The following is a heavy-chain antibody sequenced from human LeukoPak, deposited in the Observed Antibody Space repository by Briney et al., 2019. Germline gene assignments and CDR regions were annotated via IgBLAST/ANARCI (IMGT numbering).Heavy chain of an antibody. CDR2: ISSSSSYI. CDR1: GFTFSSYS. V-gene: IGHV3-21*01. D-gene: IGHD5-24*01. J-gene: IGHJ4*02. Sequence: PGGSLRLSCAASGFTFSSYSMNWVRQAPGKGLEWVSSISSSSSYIYYADSVKGRFTISRDNAKNSLYLQMNSLRAEDTAVYYCARKTRWLPHPFDYWGQGTLVTVSS. CDR3: ARKTRWLPHPFDY.